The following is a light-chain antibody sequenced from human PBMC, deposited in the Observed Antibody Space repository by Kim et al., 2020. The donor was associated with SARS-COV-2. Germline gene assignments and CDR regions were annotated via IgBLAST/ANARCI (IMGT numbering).Light chain of an antibody. Sequence: SAFVGDSVTITCRASQSISTCLAWYQQKPGQAPKLLIYKASTLQSWVPSRFSGSGSGTEFTLTISSLQPDDFATYTCQQYNSYSYTFGQGTKLEI. CDR1: QSISTC. J-gene: IGKJ2*01. CDR2: KAS. CDR3: QQYNSYSYT. V-gene: IGKV1-5*03.